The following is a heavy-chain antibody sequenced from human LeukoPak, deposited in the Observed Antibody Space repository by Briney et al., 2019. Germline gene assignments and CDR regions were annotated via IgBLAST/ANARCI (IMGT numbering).Heavy chain of an antibody. CDR1: GYSISNNYY. CDR3: ARQHDSYYYYYIDV. J-gene: IGHJ6*03. CDR2: LYHSDSA. V-gene: IGHV4-38-2*01. Sequence: SETLSLTCAVSGYSISNNYYWVWIRQPPGRGLEWIGSLYHSDSAYYNTSLRSRVSMSVDTSKNQFSLTLSFVTAADTAVYYCARQHDSYYYYYIDVWGSGATVTVSS.